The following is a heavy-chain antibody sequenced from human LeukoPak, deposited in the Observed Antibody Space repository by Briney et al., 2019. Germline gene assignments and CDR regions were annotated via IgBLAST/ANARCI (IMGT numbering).Heavy chain of an antibody. Sequence: PGGSLRLSCTASGFTVSSNYVSWVRQAPGKGLEWVSVIYSGGSTYYADSVKGRFTISRDNSKNTLYLQMNSLRAEDTAVYYCARSVTAIEAFDIWGQGTMVTVSS. V-gene: IGHV3-66*01. J-gene: IGHJ3*02. CDR1: GFTVSSNY. D-gene: IGHD2-21*02. CDR2: IYSGGST. CDR3: ARSVTAIEAFDI.